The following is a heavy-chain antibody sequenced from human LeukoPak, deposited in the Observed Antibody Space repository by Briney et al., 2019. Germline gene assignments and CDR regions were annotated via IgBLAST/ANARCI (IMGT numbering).Heavy chain of an antibody. V-gene: IGHV1-46*01. Sequence: ASVKVSCKAPGYTFTRYTFTNYYMHWVRQAPGQGLEWMGIINPSAGSTSYAQQFQGRVTMTRDTSTSTVYMEVSSLTSEDTAVYYCARNSWVGACQLGAFDIWGQGTMVTVSP. CDR1: GYTFTRYTFTNYY. CDR3: ARNSWVGACQLGAFDI. CDR2: INPSAGST. J-gene: IGHJ3*02. D-gene: IGHD1-26*01.